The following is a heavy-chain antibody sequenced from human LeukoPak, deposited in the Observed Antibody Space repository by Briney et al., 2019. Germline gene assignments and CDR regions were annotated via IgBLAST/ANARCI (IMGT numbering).Heavy chain of an antibody. CDR2: IYSGGST. CDR1: GFTVSSNY. J-gene: IGHJ4*02. CDR3: ASSVVTGGFDY. D-gene: IGHD4-23*01. V-gene: IGHV3-53*01. Sequence: GGSLRLSCAASGFTVSSNYMSWVRQAPGKGLDGVSVIYSGGSTYYPDSVKGRFTISRDNSKNTLYLQMNSLRAEDTAVYYCASSVVTGGFDYWGQGTLVTVSS.